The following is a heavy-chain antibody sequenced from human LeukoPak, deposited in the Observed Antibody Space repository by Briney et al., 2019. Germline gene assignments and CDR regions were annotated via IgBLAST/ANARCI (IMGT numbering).Heavy chain of an antibody. CDR3: ARDRDYGDLFDY. J-gene: IGHJ4*02. D-gene: IGHD4-17*01. Sequence: GGSLRLSCAASGFTFSSYSMNWVRQAPGKWLEWVSSISSSSSYIYYADSVKGRFTISRDNAKNSLYLQMNSLRAEDTAVYYCARDRDYGDLFDYWGQGTLVTVSS. CDR2: ISSSSSYI. V-gene: IGHV3-21*01. CDR1: GFTFSSYS.